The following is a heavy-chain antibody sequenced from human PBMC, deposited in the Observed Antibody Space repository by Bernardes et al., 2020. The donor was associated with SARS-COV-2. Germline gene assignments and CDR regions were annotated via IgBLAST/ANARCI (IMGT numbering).Heavy chain of an antibody. CDR3: TRVGEQLVLRYFDL. J-gene: IGHJ2*01. V-gene: IGHV3-49*03. CDR1: GFTFGDYA. Sequence: GGSLRLSCTASGFTFGDYAMSWFRQAPGKGLEWVGFIRSKAYGGTTEYAASVKGRFTISRDDSKSIAYLQMNSLKTEDTAVYYCTRVGEQLVLRYFDLWGRGTLVTVSS. D-gene: IGHD6-6*01. CDR2: IRSKAYGGTT.